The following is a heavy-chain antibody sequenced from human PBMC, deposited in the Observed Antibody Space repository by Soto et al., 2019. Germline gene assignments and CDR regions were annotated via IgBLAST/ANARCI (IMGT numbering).Heavy chain of an antibody. Sequence: QVQLQESGPGLVKPSGTLSLTCAVSGDSISNNNCWNWVRQPPGKGLDWIGEIDHSGPTNYNRSHHSGRTKSLAKSNNQSALTRNFVTAADTAVYYCARRGSTIFAVVITGYGMDVWGQGTTVTVSS. J-gene: IGHJ6*02. V-gene: IGHV4-4*02. CDR2: IDHSGPT. CDR1: GDSISNNNC. CDR3: ARRGSTIFAVVITGYGMDV. D-gene: IGHD3-3*01.